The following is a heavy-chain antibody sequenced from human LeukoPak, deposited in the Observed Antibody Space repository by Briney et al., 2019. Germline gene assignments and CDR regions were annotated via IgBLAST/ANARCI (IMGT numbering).Heavy chain of an antibody. D-gene: IGHD6-25*01. CDR3: ARGQREGHAFDI. J-gene: IGHJ3*02. CDR1: GGSFSGYY. Sequence: SETLSLTCAVYGGSFSGYYWSWIRQPPGKGLEWIGEINHSGSTNYNPSLKSRVTISVDTSKNQFSLKLSSVTAADTAVYYCARGQREGHAFDIWGQGTMVTDSS. V-gene: IGHV4-34*01. CDR2: INHSGST.